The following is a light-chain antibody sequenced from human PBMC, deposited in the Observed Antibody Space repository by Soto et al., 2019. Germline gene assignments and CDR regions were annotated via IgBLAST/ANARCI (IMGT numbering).Light chain of an antibody. CDR3: QQYGSSPGT. CDR2: GES. CDR1: QSVSSSY. Sequence: IVLTQSPGTLSLSPGERATLSFRASQSVSSSYLAWYQQKPGQAPRIXIYGESSRATGIPDRFSGSGSGTDFTLTISRLEPEDFAVYYCQQYGSSPGTFGQGTKVDI. J-gene: IGKJ1*01. V-gene: IGKV3-20*01.